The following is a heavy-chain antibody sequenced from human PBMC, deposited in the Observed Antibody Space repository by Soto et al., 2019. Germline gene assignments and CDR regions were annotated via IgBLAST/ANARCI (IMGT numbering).Heavy chain of an antibody. CDR1: GYTFTSYG. D-gene: IGHD3-9*01. CDR3: ARAGRHFDWLLLPSWFDP. V-gene: IGHV1-18*01. J-gene: IGHJ5*02. CDR2: ISAYNGNT. Sequence: GASVKVSCKASGYTFTSYGISWVRQAPGQGLEWMGWISAYNGNTNYAQKLRGRVTMTTDTSTSTAYMELRSLRSDDTAVYYCARAGRHFDWLLLPSWFDPWGQGTLVTVSS.